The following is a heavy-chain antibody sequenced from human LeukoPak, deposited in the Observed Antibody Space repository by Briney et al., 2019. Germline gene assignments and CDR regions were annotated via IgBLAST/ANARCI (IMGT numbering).Heavy chain of an antibody. CDR3: ARDVRVLTGYREPSDGFDI. CDR1: GGTFSNYA. CDR2: IIPVFGTA. V-gene: IGHV1-69*06. Sequence: SVKVSCKASGGTFSNYAISWVRLAPGQGLEWMGGIIPVFGTAHYAQKFQGRVTITADKYTTTAYMELSSLRSEDTAVYYCARDVRVLTGYREPSDGFDIWGQGTMVTVSS. J-gene: IGHJ3*02. D-gene: IGHD3-9*01.